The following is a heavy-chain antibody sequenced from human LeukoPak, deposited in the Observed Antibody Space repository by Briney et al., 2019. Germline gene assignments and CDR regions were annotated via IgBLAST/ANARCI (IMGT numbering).Heavy chain of an antibody. CDR2: ISSSAGTI. CDR3: ARLRGGYRLY. CDR1: GFAFSSYA. V-gene: IGHV3-48*03. D-gene: IGHD5-24*01. Sequence: GGSLRLSCAASGFAFSSYAMTWVRQAPGKGLEWVSYISSSAGTIYYADSVKGRFTISRDNAKNSLYLQMNSLRAEDTAVYYCARLRGGYRLYWGQGTLVTVSS. J-gene: IGHJ4*02.